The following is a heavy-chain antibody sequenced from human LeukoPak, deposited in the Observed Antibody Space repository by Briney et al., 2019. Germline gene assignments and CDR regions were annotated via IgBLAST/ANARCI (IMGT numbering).Heavy chain of an antibody. J-gene: IGHJ4*02. CDR1: GGSISSGDYY. Sequence: SETLSLTCTVSGGSISSGDYYWSWIRQPPGKGLEWIGYIYYSGSTYYNPSLKSRVTMSVDTSKNQFSLKLSSVTAADTAVYYCARAEARFLEWLPRPDYWGQGTLVTVSS. V-gene: IGHV4-30-4*01. CDR2: IYYSGST. CDR3: ARAEARFLEWLPRPDY. D-gene: IGHD3-3*01.